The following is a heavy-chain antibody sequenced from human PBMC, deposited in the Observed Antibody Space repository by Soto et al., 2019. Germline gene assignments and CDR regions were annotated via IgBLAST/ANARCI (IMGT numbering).Heavy chain of an antibody. CDR1: GGSISSSSYY. V-gene: IGHV4-39*01. Sequence: SETLSLTCTVSGGSISSSSYYWGWIRQPPGKGLEWIGSIYYSGSTYYNPSLKSRVTISVDTSKNQFSLKLSSVTAADTAVYYCVRPSKSGYSSLRWDYYYYYMDVWGKGTTVTVSS. D-gene: IGHD6-19*01. CDR3: VRPSKSGYSSLRWDYYYYYMDV. CDR2: IYYSGST. J-gene: IGHJ6*03.